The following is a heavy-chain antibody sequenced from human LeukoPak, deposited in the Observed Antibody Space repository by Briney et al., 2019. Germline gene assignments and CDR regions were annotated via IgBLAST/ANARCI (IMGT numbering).Heavy chain of an antibody. CDR3: ATRTNNSTLAY. V-gene: IGHV3-30*03. Sequence: GGSLRLSCAASGFTFSSYGMHWVRQAPGKGLEWVAVISYDGSNKYYADSVKGRFTISRDNSKNTLYLQMNSLGDEDTAVYYCATRTNNSTLAYWGQGILVTVSS. D-gene: IGHD2-8*01. J-gene: IGHJ4*02. CDR2: ISYDGSNK. CDR1: GFTFSSYG.